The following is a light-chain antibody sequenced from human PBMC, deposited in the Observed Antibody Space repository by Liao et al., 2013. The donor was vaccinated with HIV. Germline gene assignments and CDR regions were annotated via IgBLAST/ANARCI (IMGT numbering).Light chain of an antibody. Sequence: SYELTQPPSVSVSPGQTATITCSGEKLGAKYACWYQQQPGRSPVLVIFQDNRRPSGIPERFSGSNSGNTATLTISGTQAVDEADYYCQAWDSRLGSFGT. CDR1: KLGAKY. CDR3: QAWDSRLGS. J-gene: IGLJ1*01. CDR2: QDN. V-gene: IGLV3-1*01.